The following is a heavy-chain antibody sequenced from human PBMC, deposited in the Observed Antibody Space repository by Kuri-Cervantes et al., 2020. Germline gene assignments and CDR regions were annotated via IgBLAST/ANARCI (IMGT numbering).Heavy chain of an antibody. CDR2: MNPNSGNT. J-gene: IGHJ6*02. V-gene: IGHV1-8*02. CDR1: GYTFTGYY. Sequence: ASVKVSCKASGYTFTGYYMHWVRQATGQGLEWMGWMNPNSGNTGYAQKFQGRVTMTRNTSISTAYMELSSLRSEDTAVYYCASPIRTGGYSGSYFSADYYYYYGMDVWGQGTTVTVSS. CDR3: ASPIRTGGYSGSYFSADYYYYYGMDV. D-gene: IGHD1-26*01.